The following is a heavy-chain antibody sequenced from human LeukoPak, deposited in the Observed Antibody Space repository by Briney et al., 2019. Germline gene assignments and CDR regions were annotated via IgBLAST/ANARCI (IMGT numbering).Heavy chain of an antibody. V-gene: IGHV4-34*01. CDR3: ARDPVVPAAILSSYYYYGMDV. D-gene: IGHD2-2*01. J-gene: IGHJ6*02. CDR2: INHSGST. Sequence: SETLSLTCAVYGGSFSGYYWSWIRQPPGKGLEWIGEINHSGSTNYNPSLKSRVTISVDTSKNQFSLKLSSVTAADTAVYYCARDPVVPAAILSSYYYYGMDVWGQGTTVTVSS. CDR1: GGSFSGYY.